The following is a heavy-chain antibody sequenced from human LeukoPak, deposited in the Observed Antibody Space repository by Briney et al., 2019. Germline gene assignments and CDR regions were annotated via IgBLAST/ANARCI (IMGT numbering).Heavy chain of an antibody. CDR2: ISYDGSNK. D-gene: IGHD4-17*01. CDR1: GFTFSSYG. Sequence: GRSLRLSCAASGFTFSSYGMHWVRQAPGKGLEWVAVISYDGSNKYYADSVKGRFTISRDSSKNTLYLQMNSLRAEDTAVYYCAKDLEARYGDYPAAFDIWGQGTMVTVSS. J-gene: IGHJ3*02. CDR3: AKDLEARYGDYPAAFDI. V-gene: IGHV3-30*18.